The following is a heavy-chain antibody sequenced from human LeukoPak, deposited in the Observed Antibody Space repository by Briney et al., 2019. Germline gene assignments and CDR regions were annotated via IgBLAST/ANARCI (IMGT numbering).Heavy chain of an antibody. D-gene: IGHD6-13*01. J-gene: IGHJ4*02. CDR3: ARYTTAAFDY. Sequence: GESLKISCESSEYSFTSYWIGWVRQMPGKGLEWMGLVFPGDSDTRYSPSFQGQVTISADKSISTAYMQWSSLKASDTAMYYCARYTTAAFDYWGQGTLVTVSS. CDR1: EYSFTSYW. V-gene: IGHV5-51*01. CDR2: VFPGDSDT.